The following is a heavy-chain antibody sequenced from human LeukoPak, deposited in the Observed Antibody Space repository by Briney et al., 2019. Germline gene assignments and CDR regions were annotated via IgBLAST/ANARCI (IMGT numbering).Heavy chain of an antibody. V-gene: IGHV4-59*11. J-gene: IGHJ4*02. Sequence: SETLSLTCTVSGGSISSHYWSWIRQPPGKGLEWVGYIYYSGTTNYNPPLKSRVTLSVDTSKNQFSLKLSSVTAADTAVYYCARGVYIAAAQYGYWGQGTLVTVSS. CDR1: GGSISSHY. CDR3: ARGVYIAAAQYGY. CDR2: IYYSGTT. D-gene: IGHD6-13*01.